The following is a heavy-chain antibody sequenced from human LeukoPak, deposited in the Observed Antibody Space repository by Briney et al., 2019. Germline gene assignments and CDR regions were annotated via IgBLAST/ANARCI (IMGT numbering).Heavy chain of an antibody. D-gene: IGHD3-3*01. J-gene: IGHJ3*02. Sequence: GGSLRLSCAASGFTFSDYYMSWIRQAPETGLEWLSYTSPSGGTIYYTDSVKGRFTKSRDNAQNALYLEMNSLRAEDTAVYYCAREKKTEWTTGAFDMWGQGTMVIVSS. CDR2: TSPSGGTI. V-gene: IGHV3-11*01. CDR1: GFTFSDYY. CDR3: AREKKTEWTTGAFDM.